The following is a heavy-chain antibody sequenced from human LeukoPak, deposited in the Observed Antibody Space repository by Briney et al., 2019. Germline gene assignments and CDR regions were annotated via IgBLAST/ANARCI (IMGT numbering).Heavy chain of an antibody. V-gene: IGHV4-61*02. CDR2: IYTSGST. Sequence: SQTLSLTCTVSGGSISSGSYYWSWIRQPAGKGLEWIGRIYTSGSTNYNPSLKSLVTISVDTSKNQFSLKLSSVTAADTAVYYCARDRAHGDFDYWGQGTLVTVSS. D-gene: IGHD4-17*01. CDR3: ARDRAHGDFDY. CDR1: GGSISSGSYY. J-gene: IGHJ4*02.